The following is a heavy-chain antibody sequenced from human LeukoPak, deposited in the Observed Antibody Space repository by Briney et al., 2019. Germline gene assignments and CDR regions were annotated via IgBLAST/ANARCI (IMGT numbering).Heavy chain of an antibody. CDR1: GYTFTSYA. V-gene: IGHV7-4-1*02. CDR2: INTNTGNP. D-gene: IGHD6-13*01. J-gene: IGHJ4*02. CDR3: AKDPSSWPSDPTFDY. Sequence: ASVKVSCKASGYTFTSYAMNWVRQAPGQGLEWMGWINTNTGNPTYAQGFTGRFVFSLDTSVSTAYLQISSLKAEDTALYYCAKDPSSWPSDPTFDYWGQGTLVTVSS.